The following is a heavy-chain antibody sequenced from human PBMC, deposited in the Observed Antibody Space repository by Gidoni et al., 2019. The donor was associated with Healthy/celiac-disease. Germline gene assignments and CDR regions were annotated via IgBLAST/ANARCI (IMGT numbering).Heavy chain of an antibody. CDR2: ISYDGSNK. Sequence: QVQLVESGGGVVQPGRSLRLSCAASGFTFSSYAMHWVRQAPGKGLEWVAVISYDGSNKYYADSVKGRFTISRDNSKNTLYLQMNSLRAEDTAVYYCAREEYYGSGTEYTGWFDPWGQGTLVTVSS. CDR3: AREEYYGSGTEYTGWFDP. V-gene: IGHV3-30-3*01. J-gene: IGHJ5*02. D-gene: IGHD3-10*01. CDR1: GFTFSSYA.